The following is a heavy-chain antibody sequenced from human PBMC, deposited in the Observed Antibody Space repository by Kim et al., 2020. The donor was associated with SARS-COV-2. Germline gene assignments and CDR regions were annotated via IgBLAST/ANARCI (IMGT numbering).Heavy chain of an antibody. CDR2: IYYSGST. CDR1: GGSISSYY. D-gene: IGHD2-21*02. V-gene: IGHV4-59*01. J-gene: IGHJ2*01. CDR3: AREEYCDGDCLRAAKSWYFDL. Sequence: SETLSLTCTVSGGSISSYYWSWIRQPPGKGLEWIGYIYYSGSTNYNPSLKSRVTISVDTSKNQFSLKLSSVTAADTAVYYCAREEYCDGDCLRAAKSWYFDLWGRGTLVTVSS.